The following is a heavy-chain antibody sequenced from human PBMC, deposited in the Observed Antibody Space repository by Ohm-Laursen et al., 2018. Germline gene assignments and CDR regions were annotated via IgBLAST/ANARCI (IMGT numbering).Heavy chain of an antibody. D-gene: IGHD3-10*01. CDR1: GFTFSNHG. CDR3: AKENASYFYDY. CDR2: ISRDGSTK. V-gene: IGHV3-30*18. J-gene: IGHJ4*02. Sequence: SLRLSCAASGFTFSNHGMHWVRQAPGKGLEWVAIISRDGSTKYYGDSVKGRFTISRDDSKNTLFLQMSALRAEDTALYYCAKENASYFYDYWGQGTLVTVSS.